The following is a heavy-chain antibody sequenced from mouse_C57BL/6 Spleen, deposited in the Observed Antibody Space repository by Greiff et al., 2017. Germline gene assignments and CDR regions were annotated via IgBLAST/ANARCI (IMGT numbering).Heavy chain of an antibody. J-gene: IGHJ3*01. CDR3: ARTDMAWFAY. CDR2: IHPNSGST. CDR1: GYTFTSYW. D-gene: IGHD1-1*02. Sequence: VQLQQPGAELVKPGASVKLSCKASGYTFTSYWMHWVKQRPGQGLEWIGMIHPNSGSTNYNEKFKSKATLTVDKSSSTAYMLLSSLTSEDSAVYYCARTDMAWFAYWGQGTLLTVSA. V-gene: IGHV1-64*01.